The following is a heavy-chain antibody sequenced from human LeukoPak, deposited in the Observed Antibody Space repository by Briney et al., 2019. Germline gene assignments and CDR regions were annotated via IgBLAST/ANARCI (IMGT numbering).Heavy chain of an antibody. CDR1: GFTFSSYG. CDR2: ISYDGSNK. D-gene: IGHD3-22*01. V-gene: IGHV3-30*18. J-gene: IGHJ4*02. CDR3: AKDFSMIDYFDY. Sequence: PGGPLRLSCAASGFTFSSYGMHWVRQAPGKGLEWVAVISYDGSNKYYADSVKGRFTISRDNSKNTLYLQMNSLRAEDTAVYYCAKDFSMIDYFDYWGQGTLVTVSS.